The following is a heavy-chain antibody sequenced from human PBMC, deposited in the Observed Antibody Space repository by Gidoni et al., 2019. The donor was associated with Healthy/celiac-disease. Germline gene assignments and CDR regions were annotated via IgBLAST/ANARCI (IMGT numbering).Heavy chain of an antibody. CDR3: ARDHYDSSGFFDY. CDR2: IKQDGSEK. D-gene: IGHD3-22*01. Sequence: EVQLVESGGGLVQPGGSMRLSCAAAGFTFSSYWRSWVRQAPGKGLEWVANIKQDGSEKYYVDSVKGRFTISRDNAKNSLYLQMNSLRAEDTAVYYCARDHYDSSGFFDYWGQGTLVTVSS. V-gene: IGHV3-7*01. J-gene: IGHJ4*02. CDR1: GFTFSSYW.